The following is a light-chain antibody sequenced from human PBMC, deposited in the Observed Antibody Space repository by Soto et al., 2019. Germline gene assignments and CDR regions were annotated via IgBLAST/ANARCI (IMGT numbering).Light chain of an antibody. V-gene: IGLV2-14*01. Sequence: QSALTQPASVSGSPGQSITISCTGTSSDVGDYNYVSWSQHVPGNAPKLMIYGVTNRPSGVSSRFSGSKSGNTASLTISGLQAEDEGDYFCSSYVASFAGVFVGGTKLTVL. J-gene: IGLJ3*02. CDR2: GVT. CDR3: SSYVASFAGV. CDR1: SSDVGDYNY.